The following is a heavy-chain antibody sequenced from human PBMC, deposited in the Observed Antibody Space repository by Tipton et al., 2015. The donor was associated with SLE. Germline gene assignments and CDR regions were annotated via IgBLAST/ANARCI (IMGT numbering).Heavy chain of an antibody. CDR1: GFTFSSYA. J-gene: IGHJ2*01. CDR3: AKDYYYDSSGYYYQPPVAFDL. CDR2: SSGSGGRT. V-gene: IGHV3-23*01. Sequence: SLRLSCAASGFTFSSYAMNWVRQAPGKGLEWVSASSGSGGRTYYADSVKGRFTISRDNSKNTLYLQMNSLRAEDTAVYYCAKDYYYDSSGYYYQPPVAFDLWGRGTLVTVSS. D-gene: IGHD3-22*01.